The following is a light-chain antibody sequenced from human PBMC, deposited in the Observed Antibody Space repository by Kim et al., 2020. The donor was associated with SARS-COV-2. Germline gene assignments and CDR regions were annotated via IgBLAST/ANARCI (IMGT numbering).Light chain of an antibody. J-gene: IGKJ4*01. V-gene: IGKV3-11*01. Sequence: LSPVERVTLSCRASQSIGRSLAWYQQTPGQPPRLLIYDVSNRATGCPARISGGGSGTDFTLTISSLEPEDFAVYYCQHRSRWPLTFGGGTKVDIK. CDR1: QSIGRS. CDR3: QHRSRWPLT. CDR2: DVS.